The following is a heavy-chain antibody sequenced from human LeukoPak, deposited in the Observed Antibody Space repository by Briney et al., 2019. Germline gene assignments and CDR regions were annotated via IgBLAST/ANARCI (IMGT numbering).Heavy chain of an antibody. CDR1: GYTFTSYD. V-gene: IGHV1-8*01. D-gene: IGHD3-3*01. J-gene: IGHJ6*03. Sequence: ASVKVSCKASGYTFTSYDINWVRQATGQGLEWMGWMNPNSGNTGYAQKFQGRVTMTRNTSISTAYMELSSLRSEDTAVYYCARVYSSGVGFWSGWRPLDYYYMDVWGKGTTVTVSS. CDR3: ARVYSSGVGFWSGWRPLDYYYMDV. CDR2: MNPNSGNT.